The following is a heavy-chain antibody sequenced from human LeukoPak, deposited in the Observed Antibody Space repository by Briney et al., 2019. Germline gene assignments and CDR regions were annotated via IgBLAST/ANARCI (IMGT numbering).Heavy chain of an antibody. Sequence: PSETLSLTCSVSGGSISSYYWSWIRQPPGKGLEWIGYIYHSGSTYYNPSLKSRVTISVDRSKNQFSLKLSSVTAADTAVYYCARGGEEDWFDPWGQGTPVTVSS. CDR2: IYHSGST. J-gene: IGHJ5*02. V-gene: IGHV4-59*12. CDR3: ARGGEEDWFDP. CDR1: GGSISSYY.